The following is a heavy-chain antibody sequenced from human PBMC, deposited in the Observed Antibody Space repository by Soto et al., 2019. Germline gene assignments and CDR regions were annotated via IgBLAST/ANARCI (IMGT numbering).Heavy chain of an antibody. V-gene: IGHV6-1*01. CDR1: GDSVPSNSAA. CDR2: TYYRFKWYN. J-gene: IGHJ6*02. CDR3: ARGIDYKDYYYFYGMDV. Sequence: SQTLSLTCAISGDSVPSNSAAWNWIMQSPSRGLEWLGRTYYRFKWYNDYAVSVKSRITINPDTSKNQFSLQLNSVTPEDTAVYYCARGIDYKDYYYFYGMDVWGQGTTVTVSS. D-gene: IGHD4-4*01.